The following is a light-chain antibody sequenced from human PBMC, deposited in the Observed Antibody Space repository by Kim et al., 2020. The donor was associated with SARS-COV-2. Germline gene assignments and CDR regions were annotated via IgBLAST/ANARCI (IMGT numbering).Light chain of an antibody. CDR3: QKYNSAPWT. V-gene: IGKV1-27*01. J-gene: IGKJ1*01. CDR2: AAS. Sequence: ATVGDRITITCRASHDINNHLAWYQQKPGKAPRLLIYAASALQSGVPARFSGSRSGTDFTLTISSLQPEDVATYYCQKYNSAPWTFGQGTKVDIK. CDR1: HDINNH.